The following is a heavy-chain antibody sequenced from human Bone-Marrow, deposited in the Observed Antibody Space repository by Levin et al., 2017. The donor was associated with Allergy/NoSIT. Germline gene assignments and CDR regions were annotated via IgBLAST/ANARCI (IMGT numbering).Heavy chain of an antibody. CDR2: VYHSGSM. V-gene: IGHV4-59*01. CDR3: ARREGYTSGYGAQYFDV. Sequence: SETLSLTCTVSGGSISSEYWSWIRQPPGKGLEWLGFVYHSGSMKYNPSLKIPITISLDTSRTRFSLTLRSVTAAATAVYDCARREGYTSGYGAQYFDVWGQGAMVTVSS. D-gene: IGHD3-22*01. CDR1: GGSISSEY. J-gene: IGHJ3*01.